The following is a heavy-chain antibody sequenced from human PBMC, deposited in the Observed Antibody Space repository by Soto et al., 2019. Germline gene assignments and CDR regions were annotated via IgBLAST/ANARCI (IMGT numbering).Heavy chain of an antibody. Sequence: QVQLVESGGGVVQPGRSPRLSCAASGFTFNTYSMHWVRQAPGKGLEWVAVISYDGIFKYYGDSVKGRFTISRDNSKNTLYMQMTSLRAEDTAVYYCAKGAGSSYYYYYYGMDVWGQGTTVTVSS. CDR3: AKGAGSSYYYYYYGMDV. CDR1: GFTFNTYS. J-gene: IGHJ6*02. V-gene: IGHV3-30*18. D-gene: IGHD3-10*01. CDR2: ISYDGIFK.